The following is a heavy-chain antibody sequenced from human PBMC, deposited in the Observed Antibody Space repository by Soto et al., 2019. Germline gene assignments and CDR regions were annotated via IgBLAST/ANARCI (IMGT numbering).Heavy chain of an antibody. J-gene: IGHJ2*01. CDR1: GLTFTTNT. CDR3: ARVAVVPAAIPLELRNWYFDL. D-gene: IGHD2-2*02. V-gene: IGHV3-30-3*01. Sequence: QVKMMESGGGVVQPGRSLRLSCAASGLTFTTNTVHWVRQAPGKGLEWVAVILYDGTKKYYAASVKGRFTISRDNSKNTLYLQMNSLRVEDTAVYYCARVAVVPAAIPLELRNWYFDLWGRGTLVTVSS. CDR2: ILYDGTKK.